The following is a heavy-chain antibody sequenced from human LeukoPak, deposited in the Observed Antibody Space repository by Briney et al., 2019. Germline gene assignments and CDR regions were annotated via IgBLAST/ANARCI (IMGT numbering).Heavy chain of an antibody. D-gene: IGHD6-19*01. CDR1: GFSFSRYY. J-gene: IGHJ3*02. Sequence: PGGSLRLSCAASGFSFSRYYMSWVRHAPGKGLEWVASIKHDGSEDYFVDSVRGRFTISRDNARNSLYLQLNSVRGEDTAVYYCARDYSSGWDDGLDIWGQGTTVTVSS. CDR3: ARDYSSGWDDGLDI. CDR2: IKHDGSED. V-gene: IGHV3-7*01.